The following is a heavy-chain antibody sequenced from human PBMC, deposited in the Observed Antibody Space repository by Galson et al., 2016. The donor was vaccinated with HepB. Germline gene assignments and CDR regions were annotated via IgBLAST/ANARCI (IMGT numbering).Heavy chain of an antibody. D-gene: IGHD2-15*01. V-gene: IGHV3-23*01. J-gene: IGHJ5*02. CDR2: ISGAGGTT. Sequence: SLRLSCASSGFTFRYYAMTWVRRAPGKGLEWVSDISGAGGTTHYADSVKGRFTISRDNSRDTLYLPMDRLRAADTAVYYCAKERWWYGGPNVGSWGQGTLVTVSS. CDR1: GFTFRYYA. CDR3: AKERWWYGGPNVGS.